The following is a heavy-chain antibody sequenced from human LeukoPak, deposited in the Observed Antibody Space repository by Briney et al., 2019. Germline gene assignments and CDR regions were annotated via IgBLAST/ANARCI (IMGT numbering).Heavy chain of an antibody. D-gene: IGHD6-13*01. CDR1: GFTFSDYY. J-gene: IGHJ5*01. CDR3: AKGLMSSWYTSFDS. V-gene: IGHV3-11*04. CDR2: ISSSGSTI. Sequence: GGSLRLSCAASGFTFSDYYMSWIRQAPGKGLEWVSYISSSGSTIYYADSVKGRFTISRDNAKNSLYLQMNSLRAEDTAVYYCAKGLMSSWYTSFDSWGQGTLVIVSS.